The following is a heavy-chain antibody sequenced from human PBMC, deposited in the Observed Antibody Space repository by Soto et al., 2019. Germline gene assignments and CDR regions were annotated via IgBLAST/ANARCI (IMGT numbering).Heavy chain of an antibody. V-gene: IGHV3-23*01. Sequence: GGSLRLSCAASGFTVSSNYMSWVRQAPGKGLEWVSAISGSGGSTYYADSVKGRFTISRDNSKNTLYLQMNSLRAEDTAVYYCAKDLMVYGRGAYWGQGTLVTVSS. D-gene: IGHD2-8*01. CDR3: AKDLMVYGRGAY. J-gene: IGHJ4*02. CDR2: ISGSGGST. CDR1: GFTVSSNY.